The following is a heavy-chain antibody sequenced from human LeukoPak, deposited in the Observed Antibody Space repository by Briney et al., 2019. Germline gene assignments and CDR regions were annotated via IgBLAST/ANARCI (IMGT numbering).Heavy chain of an antibody. J-gene: IGHJ4*02. CDR1: GFTVGDNY. V-gene: IGHV3-53*01. D-gene: IGHD3-10*01. CDR3: ARGLTGSGYGSFDL. CDR2: IYSGGST. Sequence: PGGSLRLSCAASGFTVGDNYVSWVRQSPGKGLECVSVIYSGGSTNYAESVKGRFTVSRDNSKNTLYLQMNSLRAEDTAVYFCARGLTGSGYGSFDLWGQGTLVTVSS.